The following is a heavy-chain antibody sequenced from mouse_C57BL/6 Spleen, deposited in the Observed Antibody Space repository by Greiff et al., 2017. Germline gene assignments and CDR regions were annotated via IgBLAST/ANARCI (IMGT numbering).Heavy chain of an antibody. CDR3: ARDYGSSSPFAY. CDR1: GFTFSSYA. V-gene: IGHV5-4*01. J-gene: IGHJ3*01. Sequence: EVKLVESGGGLVKPGGSLKLSCAASGFTFSSYAMSWVRQTPEKRLEWVATISDGGSYTYYPDNVKGRFTISRDNAKNNLYLQMSHLKSEDTAMYYCARDYGSSSPFAYWGKGTLVTVSA. CDR2: ISDGGSYT. D-gene: IGHD1-1*01.